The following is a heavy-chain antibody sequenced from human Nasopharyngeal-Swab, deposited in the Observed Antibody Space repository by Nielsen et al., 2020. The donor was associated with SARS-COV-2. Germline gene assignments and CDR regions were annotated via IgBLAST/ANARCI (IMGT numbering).Heavy chain of an antibody. CDR1: GYSFTTYW. CDR2: IYPGDSDT. V-gene: IGHV5-51*01. CDR3: ARLSGGTLDY. Sequence: GGSLRLSCKASGYSFTTYWIGWVRQMPGKGLEWMGVIYPGDSDTRYTPSFQGQVTISADKSISTAYLQWSSLKASDTAMYYCARLSGGTLDYWGQGTLVTVSS. D-gene: IGHD1-14*01. J-gene: IGHJ4*02.